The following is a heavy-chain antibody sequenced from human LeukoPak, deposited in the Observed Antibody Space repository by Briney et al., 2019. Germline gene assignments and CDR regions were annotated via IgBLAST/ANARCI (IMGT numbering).Heavy chain of an antibody. D-gene: IGHD1-26*01. CDR2: IKSKTDGGTT. Sequence: PGGSLRLSCAASGFNFSNAWMNWVRQAPGKGLEWVGRIKSKTDGGTTDYAAPVKGRFTISRDDSKNTLNLQMNSLKTEDTAVYYCTRHRRSGSGSYYSDYWGQGTLATVSS. CDR3: TRHRRSGSGSYYSDY. CDR1: GFNFSNAW. J-gene: IGHJ4*02. V-gene: IGHV3-15*07.